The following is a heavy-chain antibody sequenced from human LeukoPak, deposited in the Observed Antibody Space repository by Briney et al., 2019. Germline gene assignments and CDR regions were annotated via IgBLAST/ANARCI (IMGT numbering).Heavy chain of an antibody. V-gene: IGHV4-59*01. D-gene: IGHD4-23*01. CDR3: ARVGFGNTPHPIDY. J-gene: IGHJ4*02. CDR1: GGSISSYY. CDR2: IYYTGST. Sequence: SETLSLTCTVSGGSISSYYWSWIWQPPRKGLEWIGYIYYTGSTNYNPSLRSRVTISVDTSKNQFSLELSSVTAADTAVYYCARVGFGNTPHPIDYWGQGALVTVSS.